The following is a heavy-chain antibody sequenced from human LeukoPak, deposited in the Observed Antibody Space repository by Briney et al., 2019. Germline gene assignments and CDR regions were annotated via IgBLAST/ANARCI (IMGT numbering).Heavy chain of an antibody. CDR2: ISYDGSNK. V-gene: IGHV3-30*18. CDR1: GFTFSSYG. Sequence: QSGGSRRLSGAASGFTFSSYGMHWVRQAPGKGLEWVAVISYDGSNKYYADSVKGRFTISRDNSKNTLYLQMNSQRAEDTAVYYCAKDLVSYDSSGYPFDYWGQGTLVTVSS. J-gene: IGHJ4*02. D-gene: IGHD3-22*01. CDR3: AKDLVSYDSSGYPFDY.